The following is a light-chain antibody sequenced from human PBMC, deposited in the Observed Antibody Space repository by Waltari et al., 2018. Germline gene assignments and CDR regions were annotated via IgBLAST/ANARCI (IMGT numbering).Light chain of an antibody. CDR2: GAS. J-gene: IGKJ2*01. CDR1: QSVSNS. CDR3: QQFNNWPRT. V-gene: IGKV3-15*01. Sequence: EIVMTQSPATLSVSPGARATLSCRASQSVSNSLAWYQQKPGQAPRLLIYGASTRATGIPARFSGSGSGTEFTLTINRLESEDFAVYYCQQFNNWPRTFGQGTKLEIK.